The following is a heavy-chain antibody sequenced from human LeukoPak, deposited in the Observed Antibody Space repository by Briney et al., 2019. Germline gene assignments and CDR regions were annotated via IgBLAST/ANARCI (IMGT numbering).Heavy chain of an antibody. CDR2: FDPEDGET. J-gene: IGHJ4*02. V-gene: IGHV1-24*01. CDR1: GYTLTQLS. CDR3: ATDRGYDFWSGYLPAS. Sequence: ASVKVSCKVSGYTLTQLSMHWVRQAPGKGLEWMRGFDPEDGETIYAQKFQGRVTMTEDTSTDTAYMELSSLRSEDTAVYYCATDRGYDFWSGYLPASWGQGTLVTVSS. D-gene: IGHD3-3*01.